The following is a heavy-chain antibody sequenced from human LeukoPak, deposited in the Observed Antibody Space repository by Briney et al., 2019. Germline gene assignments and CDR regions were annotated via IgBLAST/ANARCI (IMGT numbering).Heavy chain of an antibody. CDR2: ISSSSSTI. J-gene: IGHJ4*02. CDR3: ARDRTLTRYQLLYYFDY. CDR1: GFTFSSYS. Sequence: GGSLRLSCAASGFTFSSYSMNWVRQAPGKGLEWVSYISSSSSTIYYADSVKGRFTISRDNAKNSLYLQMNSLRAEDTAVYYCARDRTLTRYQLLYYFDYWGQGTLVTVSS. V-gene: IGHV3-48*04. D-gene: IGHD2-2*01.